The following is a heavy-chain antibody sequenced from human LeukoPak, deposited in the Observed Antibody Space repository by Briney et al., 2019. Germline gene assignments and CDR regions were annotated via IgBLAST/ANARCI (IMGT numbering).Heavy chain of an antibody. CDR2: IYYTGST. V-gene: IGHV4-39*07. CDR1: GGSISSSSYY. Sequence: SETLSLTCTVSGGSISSSSYYWGWIRQPPGKGLEWIGTIYYTGSTYYNPSLRSRVTMSVDTSNSHFSLKLKSLTAADTAVYYCARVHSGWYEFFDYWGRGTLVTVSS. D-gene: IGHD6-19*01. J-gene: IGHJ4*02. CDR3: ARVHSGWYEFFDY.